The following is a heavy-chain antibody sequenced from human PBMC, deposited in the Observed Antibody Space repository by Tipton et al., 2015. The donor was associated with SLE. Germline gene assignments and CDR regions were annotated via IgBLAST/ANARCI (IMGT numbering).Heavy chain of an antibody. CDR2: ISDSGST. D-gene: IGHD2-2*01. CDR1: GASIRSTTFY. CDR3: ARSVTPAAIGWFDP. V-gene: IGHV4-39*07. Sequence: TLSLTCTVSGASIRSTTFYWGWIRQPPGKGLEWIGSISDSGSTHYNPSLKSRVTISVDTSKNQLSLKVSSVTAADTAVYYYARSVTPAAIGWFDPWGQGTLVTVSS. J-gene: IGHJ5*02.